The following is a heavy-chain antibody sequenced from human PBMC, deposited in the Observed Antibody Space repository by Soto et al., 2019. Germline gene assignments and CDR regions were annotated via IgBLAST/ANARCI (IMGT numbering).Heavy chain of an antibody. Sequence: QVQLVESGGGLVKPGGSLRLSCAASGFTFSDYYMSWIRQAPGKGLEWVSHISGSGSTIYFADSVKGRFTISRDNAKNSLYLQMNSPRAEDPAVYYCARDCSSSSCYGYFQHWGQGTRVTVSS. CDR2: ISGSGSTI. CDR3: ARDCSSSSCYGYFQH. CDR1: GFTFSDYY. V-gene: IGHV3-11*01. J-gene: IGHJ1*01. D-gene: IGHD2-2*01.